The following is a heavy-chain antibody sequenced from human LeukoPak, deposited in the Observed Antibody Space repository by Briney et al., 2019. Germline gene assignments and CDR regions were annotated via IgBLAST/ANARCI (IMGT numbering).Heavy chain of an antibody. J-gene: IGHJ4*02. CDR3: AKSPYYYDSSGYLDY. V-gene: IGHV3-30*18. CDR2: ISYDGSNK. Sequence: GGSLRLSCSVSGFTFSGYGMHWVRQAPDKGLEWVAVISYDGSNKYYADSVKGRFTISRDNSKNTLYLQMNSLRAEDTAVYYCAKSPYYYDSSGYLDYWGQGTLVTVSS. CDR1: GFTFSGYG. D-gene: IGHD3-22*01.